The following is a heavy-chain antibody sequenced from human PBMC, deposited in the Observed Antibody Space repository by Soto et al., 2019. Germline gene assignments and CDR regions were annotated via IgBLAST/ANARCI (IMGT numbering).Heavy chain of an antibody. CDR3: AREGRMGTFDY. CDR1: GGSVSGGSYF. Sequence: SETLSLTCTVSGGSVSGGSYFWSWVRPPPGKGLEWIGYFYYSGGTKYNPSLKSRVTILEDTSKNQFSLKLNSVTAADTAVYYCAREGRMGTFDYWGQGALVTVS. CDR2: FYYSGGT. J-gene: IGHJ4*02. D-gene: IGHD1-1*01. V-gene: IGHV4-61*01.